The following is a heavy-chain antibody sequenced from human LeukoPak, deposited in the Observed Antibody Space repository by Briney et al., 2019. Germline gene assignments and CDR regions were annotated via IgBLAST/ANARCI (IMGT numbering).Heavy chain of an antibody. V-gene: IGHV4-59*08. CDR3: ARTRYSGSHNSAFDL. D-gene: IGHD1-26*01. J-gene: IGHJ3*01. CDR2: IYYSGNT. CDR1: GGSIRKYY. Sequence: SETLSLTCTVSGGSIRKYYWSWIRQSAGKGLEWIGNIYYSGNTNYNPSLKSRVTISIDTSRIHFSLHLSSVTAADTAVYYCARTRYSGSHNSAFDLWGQGTVVTVSS.